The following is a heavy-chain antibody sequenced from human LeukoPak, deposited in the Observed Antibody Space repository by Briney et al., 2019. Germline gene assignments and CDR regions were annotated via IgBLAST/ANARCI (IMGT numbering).Heavy chain of an antibody. D-gene: IGHD2-15*01. J-gene: IGHJ6*03. CDR3: ARNPSYCSGGSCYSDAYYYYMDV. Sequence: ASVKVSCKASGYTFTSYGISWVRQAPGQGLEWMGWISAYNGNTNYAQKLQGRVTMTTDTSTSIAYMELRSLRSDDTAVYYCARNPSYCSGGSCYSDAYYYYMDVWGKGTTVTVSS. CDR1: GYTFTSYG. V-gene: IGHV1-18*01. CDR2: ISAYNGNT.